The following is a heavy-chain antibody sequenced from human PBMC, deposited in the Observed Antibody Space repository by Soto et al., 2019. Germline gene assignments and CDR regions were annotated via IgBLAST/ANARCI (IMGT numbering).Heavy chain of an antibody. Sequence: SVKVSCKASGYTFSSYGITWVRQAPGQGLEWMGWIGAYNDNTNYAQKLQGRVTMTTDTSTSTAYMELRSLRSDDTAVYYCARDHTEWLVLYDYCGQGTLVTVSS. J-gene: IGHJ4*02. CDR3: ARDHTEWLVLYDY. D-gene: IGHD6-19*01. V-gene: IGHV1-18*04. CDR1: GYTFSSYG. CDR2: IGAYNDNT.